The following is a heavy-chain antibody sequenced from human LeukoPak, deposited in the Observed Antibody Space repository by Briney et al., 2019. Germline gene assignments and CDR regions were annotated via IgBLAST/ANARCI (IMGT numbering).Heavy chain of an antibody. CDR2: IRSTTDGGTT. CDR1: GFTFKSAW. CDR3: AALHSDQLRFDI. Sequence: GGSLRLSCAASGFTFKSAWMNWVRQVPAKVLEWIGRIRSTTDGGTTDYAEPVKGRFAISRDDSTNTLFLQMNSLKTDDTALYYCAALHSDQLRFDIWGQGTHVTVSS. D-gene: IGHD2-2*01. J-gene: IGHJ4*02. V-gene: IGHV3-15*01.